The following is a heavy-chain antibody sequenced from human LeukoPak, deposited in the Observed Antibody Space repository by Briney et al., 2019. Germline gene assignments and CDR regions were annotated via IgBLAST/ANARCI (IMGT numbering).Heavy chain of an antibody. J-gene: IGHJ4*02. V-gene: IGHV3-23*01. Sequence: GGSLRLSCAASGFSFSSNAMSWVRQAPARGLEWVSSIRGNGDTFYADSVKGRFTLSRDDSRNTVYLHLNNLRVEDSAVYYCAKAYGGKGRVFDYWGQGTLVTVSS. D-gene: IGHD4-23*01. CDR3: AKAYGGKGRVFDY. CDR2: IRGNGDT. CDR1: GFSFSSNA.